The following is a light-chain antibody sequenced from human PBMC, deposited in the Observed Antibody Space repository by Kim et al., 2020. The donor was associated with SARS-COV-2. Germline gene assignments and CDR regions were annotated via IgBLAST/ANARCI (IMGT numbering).Light chain of an antibody. CDR2: VNS. Sequence: QRVTNSCTGSISNIGAGYDVHWYQQLPGTAPHLLIYVNSNRPSGVPDRFSGSKSGTSASLAITGLQAEDEADYYCQSYDSSLSGWVFGGGTQLTVL. CDR3: QSYDSSLSGWV. V-gene: IGLV1-40*01. J-gene: IGLJ3*02. CDR1: ISNIGAGYD.